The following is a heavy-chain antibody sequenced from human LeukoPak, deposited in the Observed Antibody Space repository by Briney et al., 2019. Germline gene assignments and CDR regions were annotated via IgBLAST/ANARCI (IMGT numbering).Heavy chain of an antibody. D-gene: IGHD1-26*01. V-gene: IGHV3-73*01. CDR1: GFTFSGSA. CDR2: IRSKANSYAT. CDR3: TPVGATVWAFGI. J-gene: IGHJ3*02. Sequence: GGSLRLSCAASGFTFSGSAMHWVRQASGKGLEGGGRIRSKANSYATAYAASVKGRFTISRDDSKNTAYLQMNSLKTEDTAVYYCTPVGATVWAFGIWGQGTMVTVSS.